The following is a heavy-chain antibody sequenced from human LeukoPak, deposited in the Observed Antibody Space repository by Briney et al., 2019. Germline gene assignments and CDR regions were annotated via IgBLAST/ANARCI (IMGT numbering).Heavy chain of an antibody. Sequence: SETLSLTCTVSGGSISGTSYYWGWIRQPPGKGLEWIGSIYHSGSTYYNPSLKSRVTISVDTSKNQSSLKLSSVTAADTAVYYCARDRIYGSGSDHFDYWGQGTLVTVSS. D-gene: IGHD3-10*01. CDR3: ARDRIYGSGSDHFDY. CDR2: IYHSGST. J-gene: IGHJ4*02. V-gene: IGHV4-39*07. CDR1: GGSISGTSYY.